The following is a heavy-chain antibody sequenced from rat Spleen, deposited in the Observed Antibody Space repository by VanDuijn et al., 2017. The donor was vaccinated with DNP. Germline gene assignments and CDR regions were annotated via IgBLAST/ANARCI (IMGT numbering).Heavy chain of an antibody. CDR2: ISYDGSST. CDR1: GFTFSNYG. CDR3: TRDITTFDY. Sequence: EVQLVESGGGPVQPGRSLKLSCAASGFTFSNYGMAWVRQAPTKGLEWVATISYDGSSTWYRDSVKGRFTISRDNAKSTLYLQMNSLRSEDTATYYCTRDITTFDYWGQGVMVTVSS. D-gene: IGHD1-10*01. V-gene: IGHV5-29*01. J-gene: IGHJ2*01.